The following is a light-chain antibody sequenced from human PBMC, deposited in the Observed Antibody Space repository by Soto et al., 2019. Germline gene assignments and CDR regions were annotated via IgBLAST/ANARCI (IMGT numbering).Light chain of an antibody. J-gene: IGKJ1*01. CDR2: GAS. V-gene: IGKV3-20*01. Sequence: EVVLTQSPGTLSFSPGEIATLSCRASQSVTSTYFAWYQQKPGQAPRLLIYGASSRATGIPDRFSGSVSGTDFTLTISRLEPEDCAVYYCQRYDTSLTFGRGTKVEIK. CDR1: QSVTSTY. CDR3: QRYDTSLT.